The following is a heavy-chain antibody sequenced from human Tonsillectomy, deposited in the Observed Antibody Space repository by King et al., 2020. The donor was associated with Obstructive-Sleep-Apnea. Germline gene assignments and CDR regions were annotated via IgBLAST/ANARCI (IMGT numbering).Heavy chain of an antibody. CDR3: ARSATTVTTWYFDL. CDR2: IVTAGDP. V-gene: IGHV3-13*05. J-gene: IGHJ2*01. D-gene: IGHD4-17*01. Sequence: VQLVESGGGLVQPGGSLRLSCAASGFTFSSYDMHWVRQATGKGLEWVSAIVTAGDPYYPGSVKGRFTISRENAKNSLYLQMNSLRAGDTAVYYCARSATTVTTWYFDLWGRGTLVTVSS. CDR1: GFTFSSYD.